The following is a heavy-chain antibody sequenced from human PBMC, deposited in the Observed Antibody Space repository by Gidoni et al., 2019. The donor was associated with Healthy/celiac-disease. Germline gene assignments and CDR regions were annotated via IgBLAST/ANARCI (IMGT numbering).Heavy chain of an antibody. D-gene: IGHD3-22*01. CDR2: IKNQADGGTT. CDR1: GFTFSNAW. Sequence: EVQLVESGGGLVKPGGSLRLSCAAPGFTFSNAWMKWVRQAPGKGLGSCGPIKNQADGGTTDYAAPRKGRFTISRDYSKNTLYLQINSLKTEDTAVYYCTTDHLYYDSSGYFALYYYGMDVWGQGTTVTVSS. J-gene: IGHJ6*02. CDR3: TTDHLYYDSSGYFALYYYGMDV. V-gene: IGHV3-15*07.